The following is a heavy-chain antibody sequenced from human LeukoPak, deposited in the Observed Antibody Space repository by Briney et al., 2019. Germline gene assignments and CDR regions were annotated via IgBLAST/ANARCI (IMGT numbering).Heavy chain of an antibody. J-gene: IGHJ4*02. CDR2: ISSDGNTK. V-gene: IGHV3-30-3*01. CDR1: GFTFSSYA. Sequence: GRSLRLSCAAYGFTFSSYAMHWVRQAPGKGLEWAAVISSDGNTKYYADSVKGRFTISRDDSRNTLYLQMNSLRGDDTAVYYCAKDVGKWESLHFFDYWGQGTLVTVSS. D-gene: IGHD1-26*01. CDR3: AKDVGKWESLHFFDY.